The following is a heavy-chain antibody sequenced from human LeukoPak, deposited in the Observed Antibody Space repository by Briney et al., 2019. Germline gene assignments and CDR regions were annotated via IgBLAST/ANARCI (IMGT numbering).Heavy chain of an antibody. Sequence: PGGSLRLSCAASGFTFSSYGTHWVRQAPGKGLEWVAFIRYDGSNKYYADSVKGRFTISRDNSKNTLYLQMNSLRAEDTAVYYCAKTLRGVDYGGNSGDFDYWGQGTLVTVSS. CDR2: IRYDGSNK. CDR3: AKTLRGVDYGGNSGDFDY. D-gene: IGHD4-23*01. V-gene: IGHV3-30*02. J-gene: IGHJ4*02. CDR1: GFTFSSYG.